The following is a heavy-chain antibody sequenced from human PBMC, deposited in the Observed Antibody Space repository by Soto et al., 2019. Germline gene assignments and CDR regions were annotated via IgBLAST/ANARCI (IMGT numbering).Heavy chain of an antibody. J-gene: IGHJ5*02. V-gene: IGHV4-59*01. Sequence: SETLSLTCTVSGGSISSYYWSWIRQPPGKGLEWIGYIYYSGSTNYNPSLKSRVTISVDTSKNQFSLKLSSVTAADTAVYYCAREIHPPGGRYTRPWFHPWGQGPLVTVSS. D-gene: IGHD1-26*01. CDR3: AREIHPPGGRYTRPWFHP. CDR2: IYYSGST. CDR1: GGSISSYY.